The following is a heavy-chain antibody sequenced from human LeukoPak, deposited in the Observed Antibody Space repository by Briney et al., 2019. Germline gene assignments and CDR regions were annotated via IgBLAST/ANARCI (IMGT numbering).Heavy chain of an antibody. V-gene: IGHV3-66*01. CDR3: ARGIAAESSVAIDQ. J-gene: IGHJ4*02. Sequence: GGSLRLSCAASGFTVSSNYMSWVRQAPGKGLEWVSVIYSGGSTYYADSVKGRFTISRDNSKNTLYLQMNSLRAEDTAVCYCARGIAAESSVAIDQWGQGTLATVSS. D-gene: IGHD6-25*01. CDR1: GFTVSSNY. CDR2: IYSGGST.